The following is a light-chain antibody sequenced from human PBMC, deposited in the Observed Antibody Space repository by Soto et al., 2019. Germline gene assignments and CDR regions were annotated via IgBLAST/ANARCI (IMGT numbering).Light chain of an antibody. J-gene: IGKJ1*01. CDR1: QSINSW. CDR2: KAS. Sequence: DIQMTQSPSTLSASVGDSVTITCRASQSINSWLAWYQQKPGKAPKLLIYKASSLESGVPSRFSGSGSGTEFTLTISSLQPDDFATYYFQQYNSYPWTFGQGTKVEIK. CDR3: QQYNSYPWT. V-gene: IGKV1-5*03.